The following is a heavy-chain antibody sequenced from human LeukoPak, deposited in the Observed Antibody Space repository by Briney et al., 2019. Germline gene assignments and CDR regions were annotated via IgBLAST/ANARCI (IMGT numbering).Heavy chain of an antibody. CDR1: GFTFRSYA. CDR2: ISGSGGST. D-gene: IGHD5-24*01. CDR3: AKGKPKSQERQYWYFDL. J-gene: IGHJ2*01. V-gene: IGHV3-23*01. Sequence: TGGSLRLSCAASGFTFRSYAMSWVRQAPGKGLEWVSAISGSGGSTYYADSVKGRFTISRDNSKNTLYLQMNSLRAEDTAVYYCAKGKPKSQERQYWYFDLWGRGTLVTVSS.